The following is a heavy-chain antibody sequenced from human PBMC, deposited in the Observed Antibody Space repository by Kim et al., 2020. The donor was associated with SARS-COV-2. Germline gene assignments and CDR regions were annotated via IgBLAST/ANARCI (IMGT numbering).Heavy chain of an antibody. Sequence: VSVKGLCTISRDDAKKSLYLQMNGLRAEDTAVYYCARGRPGLFVSPLLDYWGQGTLVTVSS. J-gene: IGHJ4*02. D-gene: IGHD3-9*01. V-gene: IGHV3-48*03. CDR3: ARGRPGLFVSPLLDY.